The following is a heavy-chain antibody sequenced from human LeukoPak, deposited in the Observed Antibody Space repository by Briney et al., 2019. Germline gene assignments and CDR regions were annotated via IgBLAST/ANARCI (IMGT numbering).Heavy chain of an antibody. V-gene: IGHV3-30*04. D-gene: IGHD3-16*01. Sequence: GGSLRLSCAASGFTFSSYAMHWVRQAPGKGLEGVAVISYDGSNKYYADSVKGRFTISRDNSKNTLYLQMNSLRAEDTAVYYCARDRFMITFGGATSIDYWGQGTLVTVSS. CDR3: ARDRFMITFGGATSIDY. J-gene: IGHJ4*02. CDR2: ISYDGSNK. CDR1: GFTFSSYA.